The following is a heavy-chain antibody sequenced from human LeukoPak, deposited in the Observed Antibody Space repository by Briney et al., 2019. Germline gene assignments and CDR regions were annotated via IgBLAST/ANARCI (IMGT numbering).Heavy chain of an antibody. D-gene: IGHD2-21*01. CDR2: ISGSGHST. J-gene: IGHJ5*02. V-gene: IGHV3-23*01. Sequence: GGSLRLSCAASGFTFNSYAMSWLRQAPGKGLEWVSAISGSGHSTYYADSVKGRFTISRDNSKNTLYLQMNSLRAEDTAVYYCAKDPAQYGGVWNWFDPWGQGTLVTVSS. CDR1: GFTFNSYA. CDR3: AKDPAQYGGVWNWFDP.